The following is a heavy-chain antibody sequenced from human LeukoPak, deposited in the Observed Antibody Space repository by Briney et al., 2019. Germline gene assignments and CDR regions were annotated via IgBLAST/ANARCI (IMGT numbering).Heavy chain of an antibody. Sequence: GESLKISCKGSGYIFSTYWIGWVRQMPGKGLEWMGIIFPGDSDTRYSPSFQGQVTISADKSISTAYLQWSSPKASDSAMYYCARFSTPEPFYWGQGTLVTVSS. V-gene: IGHV5-51*01. J-gene: IGHJ4*02. CDR3: ARFSTPEPFY. CDR2: IFPGDSDT. CDR1: GYIFSTYW. D-gene: IGHD1-14*01.